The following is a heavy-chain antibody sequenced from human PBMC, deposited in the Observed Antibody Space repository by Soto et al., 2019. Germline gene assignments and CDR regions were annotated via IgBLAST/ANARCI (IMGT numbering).Heavy chain of an antibody. CDR2: INPNSGGT. Sequence: ASVKVSCKASGYAFTGYYMHWVRQAPGQGLEWMGWINPNSGGTNYAQKFQGSVTMTRDTSISTAYMELIRLRSDDRAVYYCATGGFTMIVGVITPDYGMDVWGQGTRVTVSS. D-gene: IGHD3-22*01. CDR3: ATGGFTMIVGVITPDYGMDV. V-gene: IGHV1-2*02. CDR1: GYAFTGYY. J-gene: IGHJ6*02.